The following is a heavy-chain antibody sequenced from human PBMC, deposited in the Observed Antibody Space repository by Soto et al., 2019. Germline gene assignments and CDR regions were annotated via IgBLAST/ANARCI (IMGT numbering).Heavy chain of an antibody. D-gene: IGHD3-16*01. CDR1: GGSISSYY. Sequence: SETLSLTCTVSGGSISSYYWSWIRQPPGKGLEWIGYIYYSGSTNYNPSLKSRVTISVDTSKNQFSLKQSSVTAADTAVYYCARRGGIDDAFDIWGQGTMVTVSS. V-gene: IGHV4-59*08. CDR2: IYYSGST. J-gene: IGHJ3*02. CDR3: ARRGGIDDAFDI.